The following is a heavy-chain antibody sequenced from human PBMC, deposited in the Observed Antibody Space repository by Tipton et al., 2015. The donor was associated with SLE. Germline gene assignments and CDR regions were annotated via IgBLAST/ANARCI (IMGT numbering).Heavy chain of an antibody. Sequence: VQLVQSGAEVKKPGESLKISCKGSGYSFTNYWIGWVRQMPGKGLEWMGIIYPGDSDTRYRPSFQGQVTISADKSISTAYLQWSSLKASDTAMYYCARLGGASIAAAYNWFDPWCQGTLVTVSS. CDR1: GYSFTNYW. V-gene: IGHV5-51*03. CDR2: IYPGDSDT. J-gene: IGHJ5*02. CDR3: ARLGGASIAAAYNWFDP. D-gene: IGHD6-6*01.